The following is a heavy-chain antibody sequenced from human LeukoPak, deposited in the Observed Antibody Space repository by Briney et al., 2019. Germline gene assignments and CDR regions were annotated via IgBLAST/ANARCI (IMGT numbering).Heavy chain of an antibody. V-gene: IGHV4-59*01. D-gene: IGHD3-3*01. J-gene: IGHJ4*02. CDR2: IYYSGST. CDR1: GGSISSYY. Sequence: SETLSLTCTVSGGSISSYYWSWIRQPPGKGLEWIGYIYYSGSTNYNPSLKSRVTISVDTSKNQFSLKLSSVTAADTAVCYCASSERGFLGPNTYYFDYWGQGTLVTVSS. CDR3: ASSERGFLGPNTYYFDY.